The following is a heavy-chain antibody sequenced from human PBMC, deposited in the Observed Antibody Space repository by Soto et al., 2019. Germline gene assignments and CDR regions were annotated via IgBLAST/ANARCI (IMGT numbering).Heavy chain of an antibody. V-gene: IGHV5-10-1*01. CDR2: IDPSDSQT. D-gene: IGHD3-22*01. J-gene: IGHJ4*02. Sequence: PGESLKISCKGSGYSFAGYWITWVRQKPGKGLEWMGRIDPSDSQTYYSPSFQGNVTISVTQSITTVFLQWSSLRASDTAMYYCARQIYDSDTGPNFQYYFDSWGQGTPVTVSS. CDR3: ARQIYDSDTGPNFQYYFDS. CDR1: GYSFAGYW.